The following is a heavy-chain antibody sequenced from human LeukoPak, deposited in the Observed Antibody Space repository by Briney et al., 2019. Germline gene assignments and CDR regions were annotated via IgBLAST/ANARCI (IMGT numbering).Heavy chain of an antibody. CDR1: GFTFSSYG. Sequence: GGSLRLSCAASGFTFSSYGMHWVRQAPGKGLEWVAFIRYDGSNKYYADSVKGRFTISRDNSKNTLYLQMNSLRAEDTAVYYCARAEYSGSPKDYWGQGTLVTVSS. CDR3: ARAEYSGSPKDY. V-gene: IGHV3-30*02. CDR2: IRYDGSNK. D-gene: IGHD1-26*01. J-gene: IGHJ4*02.